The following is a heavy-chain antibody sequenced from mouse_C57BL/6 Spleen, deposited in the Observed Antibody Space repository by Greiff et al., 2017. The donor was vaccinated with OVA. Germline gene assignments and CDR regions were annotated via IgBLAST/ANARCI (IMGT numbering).Heavy chain of an antibody. CDR2: IDPSDSET. Sequence: QVQLKQPGAELVRPGSSVKLSCKASGYTFTSYWMHWVKQRPIQGLEWIGNIDPSDSETHYNQKFKDKATLTVDKSSSTAYMQLSSLTSEDSAVYYCARGGDGYSYAMDYWGQGTSVTVSS. CDR1: GYTFTSYW. V-gene: IGHV1-52*01. CDR3: ARGGDGYSYAMDY. D-gene: IGHD2-3*01. J-gene: IGHJ4*01.